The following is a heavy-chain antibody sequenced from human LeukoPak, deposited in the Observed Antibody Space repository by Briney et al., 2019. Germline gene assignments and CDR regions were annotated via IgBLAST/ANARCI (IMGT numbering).Heavy chain of an antibody. CDR1: GYSISSGYY. CDR3: ARAYAYSSDYYFDAFDI. V-gene: IGHV4-38-2*02. D-gene: IGHD3-10*01. Sequence: SETLSLTCTVSGYSISSGYYWGWIRQPPGKGLEWIGSIYHSGSTYYNPSLKSRVTISVDTSKNQFSLKLSSVTAADTAVYYCARAYAYSSDYYFDAFDIWGQGTMVTVSS. CDR2: IYHSGST. J-gene: IGHJ3*02.